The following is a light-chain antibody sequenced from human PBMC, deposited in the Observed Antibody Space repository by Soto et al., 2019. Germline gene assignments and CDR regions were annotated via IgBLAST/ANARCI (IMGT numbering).Light chain of an antibody. J-gene: IGKJ2*01. CDR1: RNVYTN. V-gene: IGKV3-15*01. CDR3: QQYSNWPPEYP. CDR2: GAS. Sequence: EIVMTQSPATLSVSSGERATLSCRASRNVYTNLAWYQQRPGQAPRLLIYGASTRATDIPGRFSGSGSGTDYTLAISGLQSEDVAVYYYQQYSNWPPEYPFGEGTKLE.